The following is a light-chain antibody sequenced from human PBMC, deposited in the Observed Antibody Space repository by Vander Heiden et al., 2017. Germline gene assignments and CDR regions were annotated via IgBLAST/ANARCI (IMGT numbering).Light chain of an antibody. CDR2: FGS. V-gene: IGKV2-28*01. Sequence: DIVMTQSPLSLTVTPGEPASISCRSSQSLLHSNGYNYLDWYVQKPGQSPQLLIYFGSHRASGVPDRFSGSGSGTDFTLKLSRVEAEDVGVYYCMQDLQSWTFGQGTKVEIK. CDR1: QSLLHSNGYNY. J-gene: IGKJ1*01. CDR3: MQDLQSWT.